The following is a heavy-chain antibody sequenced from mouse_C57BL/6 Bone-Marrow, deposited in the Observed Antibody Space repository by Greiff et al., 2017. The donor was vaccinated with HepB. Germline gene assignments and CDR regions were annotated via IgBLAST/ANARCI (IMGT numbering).Heavy chain of an antibody. V-gene: IGHV3-8*01. D-gene: IGHD1-1*01. CDR1: GYSITSYY. CDR2: ISYSGST. CDR3: ARDYGSSYWYFDV. J-gene: IGHJ1*03. Sequence: DVKLQESGPGLAKPSQSLSLTCSVSGYSITSYYWNWIRKFPGNKLEYMGYISYSGSTYYNPSLKSRISITRDTSKNQYYLQLNSVTTEDTATYYCARDYGSSYWYFDVWGTGTTVTVSS.